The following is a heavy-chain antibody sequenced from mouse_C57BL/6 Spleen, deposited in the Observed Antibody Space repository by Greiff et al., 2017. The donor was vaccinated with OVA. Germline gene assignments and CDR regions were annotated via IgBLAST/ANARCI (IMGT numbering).Heavy chain of an antibody. CDR1: GYTFTSYW. V-gene: IGHV1-69*01. Sequence: QVQLKQSGAELVMPGASVKLSCKASGYTFTSYWMHWVKQRPGQGLEWIGEIDPSDSYTNYNQKFKGKSTLTVDKSSSTAYMQLSSLTSEDSAVYYCARLYDYWGQGTTLTVSS. CDR2: IDPSDSYT. J-gene: IGHJ2*01. CDR3: ARLYDY.